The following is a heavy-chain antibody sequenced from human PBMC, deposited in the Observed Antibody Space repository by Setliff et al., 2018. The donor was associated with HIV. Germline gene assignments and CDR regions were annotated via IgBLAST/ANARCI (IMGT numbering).Heavy chain of an antibody. J-gene: IGHJ2*01. CDR3: ARGVGEYYNFWSGYPAWYFDL. CDR1: GGSMSSHY. D-gene: IGHD3-3*01. V-gene: IGHV4-59*11. CDR2: IYYSGST. Sequence: SETLSLTCTVSGGSMSSHYWSWIRQPPGKGLEWIGYIYYSGSTNYNPSLKSRVTISVDTSKNQFSLKLSSVTAADTAVYYCARGVGEYYNFWSGYPAWYFDLWGRGTLVTVSS.